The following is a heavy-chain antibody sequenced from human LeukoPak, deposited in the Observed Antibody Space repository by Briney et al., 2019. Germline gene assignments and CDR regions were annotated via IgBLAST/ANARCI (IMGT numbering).Heavy chain of an antibody. CDR3: ARPDDSESFYRANHY. D-gene: IGHD3-10*01. CDR2: ITNDGNNK. CDR1: GFSFNTYP. V-gene: IGHV3-30*04. Sequence: GGSLRLSCAASGFSFNTYPMHWVRQAPGKGLEWVAVITNDGNNKYYADSVRGRFTISRDNSNNTLSLQMNGLRVEDTAVYYCARPDDSESFYRANHYWGRGTLVTVS. J-gene: IGHJ4*02.